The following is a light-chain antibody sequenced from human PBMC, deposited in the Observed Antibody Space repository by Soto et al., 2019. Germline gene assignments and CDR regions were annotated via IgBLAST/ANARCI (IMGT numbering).Light chain of an antibody. CDR3: QQGSSFPRT. V-gene: IGKV1-12*01. Sequence: DIQMTQSPSSVSASVGDRVTITCRASQDISNWLAWYQQKPGKAPKLLIYSTSSLQNGVPSRFSGSGSGTEFTLSSTSLQPEDFATYYCQQGSSFPRTFGQGPKVEV. CDR1: QDISNW. CDR2: STS. J-gene: IGKJ1*01.